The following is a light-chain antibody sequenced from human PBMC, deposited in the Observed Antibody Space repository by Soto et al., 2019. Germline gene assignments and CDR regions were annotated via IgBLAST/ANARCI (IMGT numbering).Light chain of an antibody. J-gene: IGKJ4*01. V-gene: IGKV3D-15*01. CDR2: GAS. CDR3: QQYSNAPLT. CDR1: QSVGSN. Sequence: EVVMTQPPATLPVSLGGTVTLSCRASQSVGSNLAWYQQKLGQPPRLLIYGASSRAAGIPDRFSGSGSGTDFTLTITRLETEDFAVYHCQQYSNAPLTFGGGTKVDIK.